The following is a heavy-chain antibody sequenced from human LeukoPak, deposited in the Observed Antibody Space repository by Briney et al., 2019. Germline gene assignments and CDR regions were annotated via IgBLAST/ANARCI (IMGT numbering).Heavy chain of an antibody. J-gene: IGHJ4*02. CDR3: ARDPHFMITFGGVIVPAYYFEY. D-gene: IGHD3-16*02. Sequence: GGSLRLSCAASGFTFSSYSMNWVRQAPGKGLEWVSSISSSSSYIYCADSVKGRFTISRDNAKNSLYLQMNSLRAEDTAVYYCARDPHFMITFGGVIVPAYYFEYWGQGTLVTVSS. CDR1: GFTFSSYS. CDR2: ISSSSSYI. V-gene: IGHV3-21*01.